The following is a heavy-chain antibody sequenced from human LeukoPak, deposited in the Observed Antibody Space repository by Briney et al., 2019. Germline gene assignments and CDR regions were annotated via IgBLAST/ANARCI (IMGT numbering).Heavy chain of an antibody. CDR2: IYHSGST. Sequence: SETLSLTCTVSGYSISSGYYWGWIRQPPGKGLEWIGSIYHSGSTYYNPSLKSRVTISVDRSKNQFSLKLSSVTAADTAVYYCARGKIVVVPAANSMDVWGKGTTVTVSS. J-gene: IGHJ6*03. V-gene: IGHV4-38-2*02. CDR3: ARGKIVVVPAANSMDV. CDR1: GYSISSGYY. D-gene: IGHD2-2*01.